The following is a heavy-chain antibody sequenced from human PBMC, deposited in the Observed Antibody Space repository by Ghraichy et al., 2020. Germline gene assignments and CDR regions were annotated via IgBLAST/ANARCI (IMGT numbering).Heavy chain of an antibody. CDR1: GFTFSSYW. V-gene: IGHV3-7*04. CDR2: IKQDGSEK. D-gene: IGHD6-13*01. J-gene: IGHJ4*02. Sequence: GALRLSCAASGFTFSSYWMSWVRQAPGKGLEWVANIKQDGSEKYYVDSVKGRFTISRDNAKNSLYLQMNSLRAEDTAVYYCARCIEAAANFDYWGQGTLVTVSS. CDR3: ARCIEAAANFDY.